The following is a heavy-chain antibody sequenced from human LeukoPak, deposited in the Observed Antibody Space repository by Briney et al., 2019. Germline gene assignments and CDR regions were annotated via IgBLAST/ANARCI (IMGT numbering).Heavy chain of an antibody. CDR1: GFTFSSYE. CDR2: ISSSGSTL. Sequence: PGGSLRLSCSPSGFTFSSYEMNWVRQAPGKGLKWVSYISSSGSTLYYADSVKGRFTISRDNAKNSLCLQMNSLRAEDTAVYYCARFTRRFLLVVDSFDYWGQGTLVTVSS. J-gene: IGHJ4*02. V-gene: IGHV3-48*03. D-gene: IGHD2-15*01. CDR3: ARFTRRFLLVVDSFDY.